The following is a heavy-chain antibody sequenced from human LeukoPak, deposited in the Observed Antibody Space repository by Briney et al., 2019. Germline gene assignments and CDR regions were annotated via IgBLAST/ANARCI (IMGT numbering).Heavy chain of an antibody. CDR3: ARGRGMVRGVIRTYDYYFDY. CDR2: INHSGST. D-gene: IGHD3-10*01. CDR1: GGSFSGYY. Sequence: SETLSLTCAVYGGSFSGYYWSWIRQPPGKGREWIGEINHSGSTNYNTSLKSRVTISVDTSKNQFSLKLSSVTAADTAVYYCARGRGMVRGVIRTYDYYFDYWGQGTLVTVSS. J-gene: IGHJ4*02. V-gene: IGHV4-34*01.